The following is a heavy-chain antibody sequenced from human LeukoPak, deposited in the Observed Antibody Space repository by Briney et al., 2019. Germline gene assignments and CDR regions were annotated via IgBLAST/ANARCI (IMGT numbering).Heavy chain of an antibody. J-gene: IGHJ3*02. CDR3: ARGATARRQYSSSSSDDAFDI. D-gene: IGHD6-6*01. CDR2: ISSSSSYI. V-gene: IGHV3-21*01. Sequence: GGSLRLSCAASGFTFSGYSMNWVRQAPGKGLEWVSSISSSSSYIYYADSVKGRFTISRDNAKNSLYLQMNSLRAEDTAVYYCARGATARRQYSSSSSDDAFDIWGQGTMVTVSS. CDR1: GFTFSGYS.